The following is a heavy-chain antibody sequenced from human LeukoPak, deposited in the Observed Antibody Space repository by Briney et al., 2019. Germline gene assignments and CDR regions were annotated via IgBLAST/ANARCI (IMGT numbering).Heavy chain of an antibody. CDR1: GGSISSYY. V-gene: IGHV4-59*12. CDR2: IYYSGTT. J-gene: IGHJ5*02. Sequence: PSETLSLTCTVSGGSISSYYWSWIRQPPGKGLEWIGYIYYSGTTYYNPSLKSRVTMSVDTSKNQFSLKLSSVTAADTAVYYCARDAIFGVVIGFDPWGQGTLVTVSS. D-gene: IGHD3-3*01. CDR3: ARDAIFGVVIGFDP.